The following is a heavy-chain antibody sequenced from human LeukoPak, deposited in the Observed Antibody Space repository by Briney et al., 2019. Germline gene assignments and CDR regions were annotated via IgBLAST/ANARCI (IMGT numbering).Heavy chain of an antibody. J-gene: IGHJ4*02. CDR2: IKQDGSET. Sequence: SGGSLRLSCAASGFTFRSYWMTWVRQYPGKGLEWVANIKQDGSETYYADSVKGRFTISRDNAKRSLYLQMNSLRAEDTAVYYCARVGDFALKDWGQGTLVTVSS. CDR3: ARVGDFALKD. CDR1: GFTFRSYW. D-gene: IGHD3-16*01. V-gene: IGHV3-7*01.